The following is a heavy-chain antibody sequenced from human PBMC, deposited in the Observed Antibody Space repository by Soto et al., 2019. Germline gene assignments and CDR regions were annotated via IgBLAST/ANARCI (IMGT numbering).Heavy chain of an antibody. Sequence: QVHLVQSGAEVKKPGASVKVSCKGSGYAFTTYGITWVRQAPGQGLEWMGWISAHNGNTNYAQKLQGRLTVTRDTSTSTAYMELRSLRSDDTAVHYCARGRYGDYWGQGALVTVSS. CDR1: GYAFTTYG. D-gene: IGHD1-1*01. V-gene: IGHV1-18*01. CDR3: ARGRYGDY. CDR2: ISAHNGNT. J-gene: IGHJ4*02.